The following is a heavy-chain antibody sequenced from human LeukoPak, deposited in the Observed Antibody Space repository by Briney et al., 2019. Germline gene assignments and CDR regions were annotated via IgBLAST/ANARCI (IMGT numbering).Heavy chain of an antibody. CDR3: ARETFEYSSSGFDY. CDR1: GGSISSGSYY. J-gene: IGHJ4*02. D-gene: IGHD6-6*01. V-gene: IGHV4-61*02. CDR2: IYTSGST. Sequence: SQTLSLTCTVSGGSISSGSYYWSWIRQPAGKGLEWIGRIYTSGSTNYNPSLKSRVIISVDTSKNQFSLKLSSVTAADTAVYYCARETFEYSSSGFDYWGQGTLVTVSS.